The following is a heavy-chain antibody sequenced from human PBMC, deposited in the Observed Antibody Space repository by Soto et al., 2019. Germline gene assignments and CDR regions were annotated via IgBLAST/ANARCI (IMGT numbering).Heavy chain of an antibody. J-gene: IGHJ2*01. CDR3: AREGAGQLASLGPYWYFDL. V-gene: IGHV3-30-3*01. CDR1: GFTFSSYA. CDR2: ISYDGSNK. Sequence: QVQLVESGGGVVQPGRSLRLSCAASGFTFSSYAMHWVRQAPGKGLEWVAVISYDGSNKYYADSVKGRFTISRDNSKNTLYLQMNSLRAEVTAVYYCAREGAGQLASLGPYWYFDLWGRGTLATVSS. D-gene: IGHD6-6*01.